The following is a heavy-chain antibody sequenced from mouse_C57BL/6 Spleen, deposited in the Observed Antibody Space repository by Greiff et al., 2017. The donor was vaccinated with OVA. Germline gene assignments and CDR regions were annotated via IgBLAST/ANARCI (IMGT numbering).Heavy chain of an antibody. Sequence: QVQLQQPGAELVRPGTSVKLSCKASGYTFTSYWMHWVKQRPGQGLEWIGVIDPSDSYTNYNQKFKGKATLTVDTSSSTAYMQLSSLTSEDSAVYYCAAVVAKAYWGQGTLVTVSA. J-gene: IGHJ3*01. V-gene: IGHV1-59*01. D-gene: IGHD1-1*01. CDR3: AAVVAKAY. CDR2: IDPSDSYT. CDR1: GYTFTSYW.